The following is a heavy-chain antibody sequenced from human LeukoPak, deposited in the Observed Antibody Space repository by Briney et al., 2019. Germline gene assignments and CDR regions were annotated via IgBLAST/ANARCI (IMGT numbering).Heavy chain of an antibody. Sequence: GSPGPSFATPGFHFSSYLMHWVRPAPGGGLVWVSRIDNVGSSTSYADSVKGRFTISRDYANNTVYLQMNSLRAEDTAMYYCATQDILDYWGQGTLVTVSS. V-gene: IGHV3-74*01. CDR1: GFHFSSYL. J-gene: IGHJ4*02. CDR3: ATQDILDY. CDR2: IDNVGSST.